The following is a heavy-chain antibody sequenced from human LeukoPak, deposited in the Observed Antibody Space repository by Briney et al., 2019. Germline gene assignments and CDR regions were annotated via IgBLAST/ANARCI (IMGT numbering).Heavy chain of an antibody. Sequence: PGGSLRLSCLASGFTFNSYAMHWVRRAPGKGLEWVAFIRHDGSSDYYADSVKGRFIISRDRSGNTVYLQMKSLRPEDTAIYYCARHNTRFLERLPALGSWGQGTLVTVSS. CDR1: GFTFNSYA. V-gene: IGHV3-30*02. J-gene: IGHJ5*02. CDR2: IRHDGSSD. D-gene: IGHD3-3*01. CDR3: ARHNTRFLERLPALGS.